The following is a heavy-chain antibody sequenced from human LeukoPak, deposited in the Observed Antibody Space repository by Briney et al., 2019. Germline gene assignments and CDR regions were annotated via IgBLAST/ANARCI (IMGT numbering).Heavy chain of an antibody. CDR3: ARLISTSSSRFSDY. CDR1: GFSFSSYW. J-gene: IGHJ4*02. V-gene: IGHV3-23*01. Sequence: GGSLRLSCAASGFSFSSYWMTWVRQAPGKGLEWVSAISISGENTYYADSVKGRFTISRDTSSNTLYLQMHSLRAEDTAVYYCARLISTSSSRFSDYWGQGTLVTVSS. D-gene: IGHD6-6*01. CDR2: ISISGENT.